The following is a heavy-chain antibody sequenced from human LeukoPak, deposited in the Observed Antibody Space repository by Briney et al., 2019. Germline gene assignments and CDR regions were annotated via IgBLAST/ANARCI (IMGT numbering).Heavy chain of an antibody. CDR3: ARNYSGWYGIDY. Sequence: SETLSLTCAVYGGSLSGYYWSWIRQPPGNGLEWIGEINHSGSTNYNPSLKSRVTISVDTSKNQFSLNLSSVTAADTAVYYCARNYSGWYGIDYWGQGTLVTVSS. J-gene: IGHJ4*02. D-gene: IGHD6-19*01. V-gene: IGHV4-34*01. CDR1: GGSLSGYY. CDR2: INHSGST.